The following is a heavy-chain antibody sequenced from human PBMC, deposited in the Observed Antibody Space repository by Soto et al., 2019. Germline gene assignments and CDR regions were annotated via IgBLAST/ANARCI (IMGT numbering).Heavy chain of an antibody. Sequence: QVQLQESGPGLVKPSETLSLNCTVSGGPITSYYWSWIRQSPGKGLEWIGYMYYSGSTNYNPYLKSRVTISVDTSKNQFSLELSSVTAADTAVYYCARGSSCWPPRLDYWGQGTLVTVSS. V-gene: IGHV4-59*01. CDR2: MYYSGST. J-gene: IGHJ4*02. CDR1: GGPITSYY. CDR3: ARGSSCWPPRLDY. D-gene: IGHD6-19*01.